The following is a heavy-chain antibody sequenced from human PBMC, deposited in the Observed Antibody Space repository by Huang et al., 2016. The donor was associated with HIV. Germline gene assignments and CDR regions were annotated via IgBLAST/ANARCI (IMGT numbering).Heavy chain of an antibody. V-gene: IGHV3-30*18. Sequence: QVHLVESGGGVVQPGGSLSISCAAAGFKLSGFGMHWVAGISYDGRSHFYTDSVQCGFTISRDNSDNPLSLQMKGLRPDDTAVYYCAKESRWFSDFDHWGQGVLVSVSS. J-gene: IGHJ4*02. CDR3: AKESRWFSDFDH. CDR2: ISYDGRSH. CDR1: GFKLSGFG. D-gene: IGHD2-15*01.